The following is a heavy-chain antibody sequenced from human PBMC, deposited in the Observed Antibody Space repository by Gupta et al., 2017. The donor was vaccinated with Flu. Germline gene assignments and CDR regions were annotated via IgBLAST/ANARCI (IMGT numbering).Heavy chain of an antibody. CDR3: AKGDLLKGGAGVY. CDR1: GFTFSSYA. V-gene: IGHV3-23*01. J-gene: IGHJ4*02. CDR2: ISGSGGST. D-gene: IGHD1-26*01. Sequence: EVQLLESGGGLLQPGGSLILSCAASGFTFSSYAMSWVRQAPGKGLEWVSAISGSGGSTYYADSVKGRFTISRDNAKNTLYLQMNSLRAEDTAVYYCAKGDLLKGGAGVYWGQGTLVTVSS.